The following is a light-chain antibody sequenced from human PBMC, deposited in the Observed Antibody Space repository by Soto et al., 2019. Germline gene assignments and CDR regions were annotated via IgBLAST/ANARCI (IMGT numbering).Light chain of an antibody. Sequence: DIQMTQSPSTLSASVGDRVTITCRASQSISSWLAWYQQKPGQAPKLLIYKASTLQSGVPSRFSGSGSGTEFTLAISSLQPDDSATCYCQQYNDNWTFGQGTKVEIK. V-gene: IGKV1-5*03. CDR1: QSISSW. CDR3: QQYNDNWT. J-gene: IGKJ1*01. CDR2: KAS.